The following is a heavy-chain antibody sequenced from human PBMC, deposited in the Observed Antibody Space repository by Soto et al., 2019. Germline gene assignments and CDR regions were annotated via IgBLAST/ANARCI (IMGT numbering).Heavy chain of an antibody. CDR2: IYHSGST. CDR3: ARALSARGSGSFH. V-gene: IGHV4-4*02. Sequence: SETLSLTCAVSGGSISSSNWWSWVRQPPGKGLEWIGEIYHSGSTNYNPSLKSRVTISVDKSKNQFSLKLSSVTAADTAVYYCARALSARGSGSFHWGQGTLVTVSS. J-gene: IGHJ4*02. D-gene: IGHD3-3*01. CDR1: GGSISSSNW.